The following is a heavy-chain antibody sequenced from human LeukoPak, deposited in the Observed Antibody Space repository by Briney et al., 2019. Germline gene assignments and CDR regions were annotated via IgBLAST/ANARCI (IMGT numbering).Heavy chain of an antibody. J-gene: IGHJ4*02. CDR2: IKSKTDGGTT. V-gene: IGHV3-15*01. Sequence: GGSLRLSCAASGFTFSNAWMSWVRQAPGKGLEWVGRIKSKTDGGTTDYAAPVKGRFTISRDDSKNTLYLQMNSLKTEDTAVYYCTTEGYDFWSGYYPAYWGQGTLVTVSS. CDR3: TTEGYDFWSGYYPAY. CDR1: GFTFSNAW. D-gene: IGHD3-3*01.